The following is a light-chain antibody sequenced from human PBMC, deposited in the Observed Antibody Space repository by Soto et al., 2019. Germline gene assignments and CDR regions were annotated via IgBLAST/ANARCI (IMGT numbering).Light chain of an antibody. CDR2: LGS. CDR3: TQALHTPYT. J-gene: IGKJ2*01. CDR1: QSLLQSNGQNY. V-gene: IGKV2-28*01. Sequence: DIVMTQSPLSLPVTPREPASISCRSSQSLLQSNGQNYLDWYLQKPGQSPQLLIYLGSNRASGVPDRFSGSGSGTDFTLKINRVEAEDVGVYYCTQALHTPYTFGQGTKLEIK.